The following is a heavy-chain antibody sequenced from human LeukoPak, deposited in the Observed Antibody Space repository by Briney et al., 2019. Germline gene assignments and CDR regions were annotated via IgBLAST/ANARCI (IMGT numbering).Heavy chain of an antibody. CDR3: ARLTGDPAFDI. J-gene: IGHJ3*02. CDR1: GGSISSSSYY. V-gene: IGHV4-39*01. D-gene: IGHD7-27*01. Sequence: SETLSLTCTVSGGSISSSSYYWGWIRQPPGKGLEWIGTIYYTGSTYYNPSLNSRVTISVDTSKNQFSLKVRSVTAADTAEYFCARLTGDPAFDIWGQGTMVIVSS. CDR2: IYYTGST.